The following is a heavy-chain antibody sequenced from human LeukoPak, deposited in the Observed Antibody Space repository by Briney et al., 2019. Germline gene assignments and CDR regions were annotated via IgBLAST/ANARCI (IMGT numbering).Heavy chain of an antibody. CDR3: ARGQLLSIAARPGRPLDV. V-gene: IGHV3-66*01. J-gene: IGHJ6*04. CDR1: GFNVNNNY. CDR2: IYVDGNT. D-gene: IGHD6-6*01. Sequence: GGSLRLSCAASGFNVNNNYMSWVRQAPGKGLEWVSVIYVDGNTYYRDSVKGRFSISRDNSKNTLYLQMNSLRAEDTAVYYCARGQLLSIAARPGRPLDVWGKGTTVTVSS.